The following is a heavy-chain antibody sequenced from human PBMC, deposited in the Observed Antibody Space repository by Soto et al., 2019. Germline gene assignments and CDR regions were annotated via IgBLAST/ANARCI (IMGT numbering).Heavy chain of an antibody. Sequence: ASVKVSCKASGYTFTSYAMHWVRQAPGQRLEWMGWINAGNGNTKYSQKFQGRVTITRDTSASTAYMELSSLRSEDTAVYYCARDPWDYGDYGYYYYYMDVWGKGTTVTVSS. D-gene: IGHD4-17*01. J-gene: IGHJ6*03. V-gene: IGHV1-3*01. CDR2: INAGNGNT. CDR3: ARDPWDYGDYGYYYYYMDV. CDR1: GYTFTSYA.